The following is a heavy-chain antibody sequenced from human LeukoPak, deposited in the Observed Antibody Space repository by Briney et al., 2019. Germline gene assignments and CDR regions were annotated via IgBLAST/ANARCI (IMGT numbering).Heavy chain of an antibody. CDR1: GFTFSSYW. Sequence: TGGSLRLSCAASGFTFSSYWMHWVRQAPGKGLVWVSRINSDGSSTKYADSVKGRFTISRDNAKNTLYVQMNNLRAEDTAVYYCARVDRKAPGDYSRGRGTLVTASS. J-gene: IGHJ4*02. CDR3: ARVDRKAPGDYS. CDR2: INSDGSST. V-gene: IGHV3-74*03. D-gene: IGHD1-14*01.